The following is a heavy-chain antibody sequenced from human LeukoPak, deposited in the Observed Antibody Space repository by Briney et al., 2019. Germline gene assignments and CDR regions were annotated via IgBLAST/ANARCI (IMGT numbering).Heavy chain of an antibody. CDR2: IRYDGSNI. CDR1: GFTFSSYA. D-gene: IGHD3-22*01. Sequence: PGGSLRLSCAASGFTFSSYAMHWVRQAPGKGLEWVAFIRYDGSNIYYADSVKGRFTVSRDNSKNSLYLQMNSLRAEDTALYHCARANYYDSSGPSGPFDYWGQGTLVTVSS. CDR3: ARANYYDSSGPSGPFDY. V-gene: IGHV3-30*02. J-gene: IGHJ4*02.